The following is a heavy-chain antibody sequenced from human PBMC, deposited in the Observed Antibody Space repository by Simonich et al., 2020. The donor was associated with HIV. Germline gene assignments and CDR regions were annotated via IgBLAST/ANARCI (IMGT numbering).Heavy chain of an antibody. CDR2: IIHIFGTA. J-gene: IGHJ4*02. Sequence: GAEGKKPGSSVKVSCKASGGTFSSYAIRWVRQAPGQGLEWMGGIIHIFGTANYAQKFQGRVTITADESTSTAYMERSSLRSEDTAVYYCARVVYSSGWYHLAYWGQGTLVTVSS. D-gene: IGHD6-19*01. CDR1: GGTFSSYA. V-gene: IGHV1-69*13. CDR3: ARVVYSSGWYHLAY.